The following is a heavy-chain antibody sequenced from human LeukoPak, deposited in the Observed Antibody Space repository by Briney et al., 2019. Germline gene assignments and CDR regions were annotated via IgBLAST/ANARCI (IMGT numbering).Heavy chain of an antibody. CDR2: INEGGGLT. D-gene: IGHD6-19*01. J-gene: IGHJ4*02. V-gene: IGHV3-7*01. Sequence: GGSLRLSCAASGFTFSSYWMTWVRQAPGKGLEWVTIINEGGGLTFYVDSVKGRFSISRDNSKNSLSLQMSTLRVEDTAMYYCARVGRNGWDFDHWGQGTLVTVSS. CDR1: GFTFSSYW. CDR3: ARVGRNGWDFDH.